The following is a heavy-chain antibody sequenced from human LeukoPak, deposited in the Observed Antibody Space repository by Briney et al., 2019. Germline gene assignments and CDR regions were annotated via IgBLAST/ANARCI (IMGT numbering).Heavy chain of an antibody. D-gene: IGHD3-10*01. CDR2: ISAYNGNT. Sequence: ASVKVSCKASGYTFTSYGISWVRQAPGQGLEWMGWISAYNGNTNYAQKLQGRVTMTTDTSTSTAYMELRSLRSDDTAVYYCARDPLWFGESHYFDYWGQGTLVTVSS. J-gene: IGHJ4*02. CDR1: GYTFTSYG. CDR3: ARDPLWFGESHYFDY. V-gene: IGHV1-18*01.